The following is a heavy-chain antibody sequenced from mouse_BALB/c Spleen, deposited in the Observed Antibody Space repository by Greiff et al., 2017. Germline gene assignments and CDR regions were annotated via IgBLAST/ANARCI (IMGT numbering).Heavy chain of an antibody. CDR2: ISSGGGST. CDR1: GFAFSSYD. Sequence: EVHLVESGGGLVKPGGSLKLSCAASGFAFSSYDMSWVRQTPEKRLEWVAYISSGGGSTYYPDTVKGRFTISRDNAKNTLYLQMSSLKSEDTAMYYCARAYGSRKYYAMDYWGQGTSVTVSA. CDR3: ARAYGSRKYYAMDY. D-gene: IGHD1-1*01. V-gene: IGHV5-12-1*01. J-gene: IGHJ4*01.